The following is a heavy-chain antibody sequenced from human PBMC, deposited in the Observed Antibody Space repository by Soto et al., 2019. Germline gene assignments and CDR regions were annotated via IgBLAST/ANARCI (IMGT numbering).Heavy chain of an antibody. J-gene: IGHJ4*02. Sequence: SETLSLTCAVSGGSISSGGYSWSWIRQPPGKGLEWIGYIYHSGSTYYNPSLKSRVTISRDNAKNTLYLQMNSLRAEDTAVYYCARDRGWSLFDYWGQGTLVTVSS. D-gene: IGHD6-19*01. V-gene: IGHV4-30-2*01. CDR1: GGSISSGGYS. CDR3: ARDRGWSLFDY. CDR2: IYHSGST.